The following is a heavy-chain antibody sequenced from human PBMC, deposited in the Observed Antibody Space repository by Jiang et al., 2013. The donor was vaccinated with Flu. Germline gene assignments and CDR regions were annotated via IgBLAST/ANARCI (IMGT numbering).Heavy chain of an antibody. CDR2: INPNSGGT. Sequence: GAEVKKPGASVKVSCKASGYTFTSYDINWVRQAPGQGLEWMGWINPNSGGTNYAQKFQGWVTMTRDTSISTAYMELSRLRSDDTAVYYCARGDCSSTSCSYYYYYGMDVWGQGTTVTVSS. J-gene: IGHJ6*02. D-gene: IGHD2-2*01. CDR1: GYTFTSYD. CDR3: ARGDCSSTSCSYYYYYGMDV. V-gene: IGHV1-2*04.